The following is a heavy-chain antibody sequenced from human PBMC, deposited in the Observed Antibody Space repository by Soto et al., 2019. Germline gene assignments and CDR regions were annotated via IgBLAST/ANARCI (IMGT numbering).Heavy chain of an antibody. V-gene: IGHV4-39*01. CDR1: GGSIYRSGYY. Sequence: SETLSLTCTVSGGSIYRSGYYWGWIRQSPGRGLEWIGNIDYNGVTYSNPSLKSRVTISRDTSKNQFSLKLTSVTAADTALYYCGKVLVGATGHTDSDSWGPGTLVTVSS. CDR2: IDYNGVT. J-gene: IGHJ4*02. D-gene: IGHD2-15*01. CDR3: GKVLVGATGHTDSDS.